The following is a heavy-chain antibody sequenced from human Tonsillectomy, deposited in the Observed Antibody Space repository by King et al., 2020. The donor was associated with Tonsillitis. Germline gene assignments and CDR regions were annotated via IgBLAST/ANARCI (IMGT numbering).Heavy chain of an antibody. D-gene: IGHD6-19*01. CDR3: ATYNVEVAGFDY. CDR1: GYIFTDDY. J-gene: IGHJ4*02. Sequence: QLVQSGAEVKKPGALVKISCKASGYIFTDDYMHWVRQAPGQGLEWMGWINPNSGGTNYAQKFQGRVTMTRDTSISTAYMELSRLRSDDTAVFYCATYNVEVAGFDYWGQGTLVTVSS. V-gene: IGHV1-2*02. CDR2: INPNSGGT.